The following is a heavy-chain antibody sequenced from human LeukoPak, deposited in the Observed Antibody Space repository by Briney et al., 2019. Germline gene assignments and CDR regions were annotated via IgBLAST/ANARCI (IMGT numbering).Heavy chain of an antibody. Sequence: GGSLRLSCAVSGFTFNSYWMHWVRQVPGKGLVWVSRINSDGSRTNYVDSAKGRFTISRDNAKNTLFLQMNSLRAEDTAVYYCARGNFYSGSGSSPLDYWGQGTLVTVSS. D-gene: IGHD3-10*01. V-gene: IGHV3-74*01. CDR2: INSDGSRT. CDR3: ARGNFYSGSGSSPLDY. CDR1: GFTFNSYW. J-gene: IGHJ4*02.